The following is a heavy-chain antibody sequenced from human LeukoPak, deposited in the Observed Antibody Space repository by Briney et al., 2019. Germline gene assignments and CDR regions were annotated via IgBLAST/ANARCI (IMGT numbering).Heavy chain of an antibody. D-gene: IGHD2-2*03. CDR2: IKQNGAEE. CDR3: ARVDDLDAFDM. CDR1: GFTFRSFW. V-gene: IGHV3-7*01. J-gene: IGHJ3*02. Sequence: GGSLRLSCAASGFTFRSFWMSWVRQAPGKRLEWVANIKQNGAEEYYMDSVKGRFAISRDNSKNTLFLQINSLRPEDTAVYYCARVDDLDAFDMWGQGTLVTVSS.